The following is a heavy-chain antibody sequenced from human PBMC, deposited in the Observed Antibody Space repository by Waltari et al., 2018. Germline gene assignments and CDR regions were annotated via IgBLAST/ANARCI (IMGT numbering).Heavy chain of an antibody. CDR3: ARDLGSRGPRGMDV. J-gene: IGHJ6*02. V-gene: IGHV3-21*01. Sequence: EVQLVESGGGLVKPGGSLRLACAASGFPFSRYRMNWVRQAPGKGLEWVSSITSSSTYTYYADSVKGRFTISRDNARNSLFVEMKSLRAEDTAVYYCARDLGSRGPRGMDVWGQGTTIIVS. CDR1: GFPFSRYR. CDR2: ITSSSTYT. D-gene: IGHD2-2*01.